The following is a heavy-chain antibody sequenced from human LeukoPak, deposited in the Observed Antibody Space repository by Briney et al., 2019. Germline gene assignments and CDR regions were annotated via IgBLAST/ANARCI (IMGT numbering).Heavy chain of an antibody. CDR3: AKDGNYYDSSGYGDY. J-gene: IGHJ4*02. Sequence: GGSLRLSCAASGFTFSSYGMHWVRQAPGKGLEWVAFIRYDGSNKYYADSVKGRFTISRDNSKSTLYLQMNSLRAEDTAVYYCAKDGNYYDSSGYGDYWGQGTLVTVSS. CDR1: GFTFSSYG. V-gene: IGHV3-30*02. D-gene: IGHD3-22*01. CDR2: IRYDGSNK.